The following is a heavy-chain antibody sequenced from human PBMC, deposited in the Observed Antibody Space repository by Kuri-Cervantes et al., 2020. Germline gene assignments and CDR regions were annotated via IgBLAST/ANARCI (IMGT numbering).Heavy chain of an antibody. V-gene: IGHV3-23*01. Sequence: GESLKISCAASGFTFSSYAMSWVRQAPGKGLEWVSTISGSGDNTYYVDSVKGRFTISRDNSKNTLYLQMGSLRAEDMAVYYCAREGVAASFDYWGQGTLVTVSS. CDR2: ISGSGDNT. CDR1: GFTFSSYA. CDR3: AREGVAASFDY. D-gene: IGHD6-19*01. J-gene: IGHJ4*02.